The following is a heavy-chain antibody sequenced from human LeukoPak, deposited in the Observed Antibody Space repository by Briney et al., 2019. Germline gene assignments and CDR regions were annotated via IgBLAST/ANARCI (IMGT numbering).Heavy chain of an antibody. V-gene: IGHV4-34*01. D-gene: IGHD1-26*01. J-gene: IGHJ4*02. Sequence: SETLSLTSAVYGGSFSGYYWSWIPQRPGKGLEWIGEINHSGSTNYNPSLKSRVTISVDTSKNQFSLKLSSVTAADTAVYYCARVRDSGSYYFDYWGQGTLVTVSS. CDR1: GGSFSGYY. CDR2: INHSGST. CDR3: ARVRDSGSYYFDY.